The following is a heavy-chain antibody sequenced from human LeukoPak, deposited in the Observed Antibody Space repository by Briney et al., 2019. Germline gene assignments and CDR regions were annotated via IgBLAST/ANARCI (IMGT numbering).Heavy chain of an antibody. D-gene: IGHD5-24*01. Sequence: SVKVSCKASGGTFSSYAISWVRQAPGQGLEWMGRIIPILGIASYAQKFQGRVTITADKSTSTAYMELSSLRSEDTAVYYCARAERATPPNHYDYWGQGTLVTVSS. CDR2: IIPILGIA. CDR1: GGTFSSYA. CDR3: ARAERATPPNHYDY. J-gene: IGHJ4*02. V-gene: IGHV1-69*04.